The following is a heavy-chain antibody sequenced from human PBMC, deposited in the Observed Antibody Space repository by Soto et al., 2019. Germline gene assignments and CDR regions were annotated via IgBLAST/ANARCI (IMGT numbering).Heavy chain of an antibody. D-gene: IGHD6-13*01. CDR1: GGSISSSSYY. CDR2: IYYSGST. V-gene: IGHV4-39*01. CDR3: ASGRAAAGTGIDY. J-gene: IGHJ4*02. Sequence: PSETLSLTCTVSGGSISSSSYYWGWIRQPPGKGLEWIGSIYYSGSTYYNPSLKSRVTISVDTSTNQFSLKLSSVTAADTAVYYCASGRAAAGTGIDYWGQGTLVTVSS.